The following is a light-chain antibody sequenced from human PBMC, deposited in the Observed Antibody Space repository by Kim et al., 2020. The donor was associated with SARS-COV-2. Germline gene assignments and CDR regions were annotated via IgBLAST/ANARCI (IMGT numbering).Light chain of an antibody. J-gene: IGLJ3*02. CDR2: QVT. CDR3: SSYSGGDNFV. V-gene: IGLV2-8*01. Sequence: GQSVPISCTATSTDVGAYIYGAWYHQHPGKAPKLMIYQVTQRPSGVPVRFSGSKSGTTASLTVSGLQAEDEADYYCSSYSGGDNFVFGGGTQLTVL. CDR1: STDVGAYIY.